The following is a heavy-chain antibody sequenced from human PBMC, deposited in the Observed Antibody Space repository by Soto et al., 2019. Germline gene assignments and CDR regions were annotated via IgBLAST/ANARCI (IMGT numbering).Heavy chain of an antibody. CDR1: GFTFSSYA. Sequence: GGSLRLSCAASGFTFSSYAMHWVRQAPGKGLEWVAVISYDGSNKYYADSVKGRFTISRDNSKNTLYLQMNSLRAEDTAVYYCARVHLSSTVGVDVWGQGTTVTVSS. D-gene: IGHD2-2*01. CDR3: ARVHLSSTVGVDV. CDR2: ISYDGSNK. J-gene: IGHJ6*02. V-gene: IGHV3-30-3*01.